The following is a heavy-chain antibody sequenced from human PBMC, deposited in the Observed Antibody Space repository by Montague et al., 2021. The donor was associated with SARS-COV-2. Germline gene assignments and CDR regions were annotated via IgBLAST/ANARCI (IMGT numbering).Heavy chain of an antibody. CDR2: XXWDDDK. CDR1: GFSLSTSGMC. V-gene: IGHV2-70*11. Sequence: PALVKLTQTLTLTCTFSGFSLSTSGMCVSWIRQPPGKALEWLARXXWDDDKYYSTSLKTRLTISKDTSKNQVVLTMTNMDPVGTATYYCARETGTTVSLDYWGQGTLVTVSS. D-gene: IGHD1-7*01. CDR3: ARETGTTVSLDY. J-gene: IGHJ4*02.